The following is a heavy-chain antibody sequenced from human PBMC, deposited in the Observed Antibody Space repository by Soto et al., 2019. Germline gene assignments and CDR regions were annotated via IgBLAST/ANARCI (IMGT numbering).Heavy chain of an antibody. D-gene: IGHD6-6*01. Sequence: GESLKISCKGSEYSFTNYWIAWVRQMPGKGLDWIGNIYPGDSNVKYSPSFQGQVTLSVDRCINTAYLQWGSLKGSDNAVYYCVRHGTEYSTSEGGYKWFDPWGRGPRSRFP. J-gene: IGHJ5*02. CDR3: VRHGTEYSTSEGGYKWFDP. V-gene: IGHV5-51*01. CDR2: IYPGDSNV. CDR1: EYSFTNYW.